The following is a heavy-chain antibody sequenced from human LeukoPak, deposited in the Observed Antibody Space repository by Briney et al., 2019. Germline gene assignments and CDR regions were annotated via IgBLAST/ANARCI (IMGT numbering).Heavy chain of an antibody. CDR3: VKGRDWQRATEYFQL. D-gene: IGHD6-25*01. CDR1: GFSFSTYA. Sequence: PGGSLRLYCSAAGFSFSTYAMHRVRHDPGKGLQFASAISSSADSTYYEVFVKGRIITTRDNSRTPLHLQNSRKRAEDTTVYYCVKGRDWQRATEYFQLGGQGTLVSVFS. V-gene: IGHV3-64D*06. CDR2: ISSSADST. J-gene: IGHJ1*01.